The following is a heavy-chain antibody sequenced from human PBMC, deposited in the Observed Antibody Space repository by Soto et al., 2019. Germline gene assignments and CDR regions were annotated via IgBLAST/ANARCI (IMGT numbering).Heavy chain of an antibody. V-gene: IGHV4-59*01. J-gene: IGHJ4*02. CDR1: GGSISNYY. D-gene: IGHD2-8*01. Sequence: QVQLQESGPGLVKPSETLSLTCTVSGGSISNYYWSWIRQPPGKGLEWIVYIYYSGSTNYNPSLKSRVTISVDTSKNQFSLKLSSVTAADTAVYYCARRYAGNFDYWGQGTLVTVSS. CDR2: IYYSGST. CDR3: ARRYAGNFDY.